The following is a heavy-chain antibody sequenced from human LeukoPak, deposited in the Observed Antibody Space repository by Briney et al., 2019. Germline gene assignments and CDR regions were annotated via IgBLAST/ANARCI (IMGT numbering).Heavy chain of an antibody. J-gene: IGHJ4*02. V-gene: IGHV3-23*01. Sequence: GGSLRLSCAASGFTFSSYAMSWVRQAPGKGLEWVSANSGSGGSTYYADSVKGRFTISRDNSKNTLYLQMNSLRAEDTAVYYCAKSNVVVVPAAIHYWGQGTLVTVSS. CDR3: AKSNVVVVPAAIHY. D-gene: IGHD2-2*01. CDR1: GFTFSSYA. CDR2: NSGSGGST.